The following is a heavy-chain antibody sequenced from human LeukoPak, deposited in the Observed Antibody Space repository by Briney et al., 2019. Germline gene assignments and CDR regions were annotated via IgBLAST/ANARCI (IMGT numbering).Heavy chain of an antibody. Sequence: ASVKVSCKVSGYTFTDYYMHWVQQAPGKGLEWMGLVDPEDGETIYAEKFQGRVTITADNSTDTAYIELSSLRSEDTAVYYCATYWELLGNLAFDYWGQGTLVTVSS. CDR1: GYTFTDYY. CDR3: ATYWELLGNLAFDY. CDR2: VDPEDGET. J-gene: IGHJ4*02. V-gene: IGHV1-69-2*01. D-gene: IGHD1-26*01.